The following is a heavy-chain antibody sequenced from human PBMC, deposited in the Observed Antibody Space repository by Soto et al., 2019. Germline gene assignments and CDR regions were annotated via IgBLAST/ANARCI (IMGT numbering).Heavy chain of an antibody. D-gene: IGHD6-13*01. Sequence: PGGSLRLSCAASGFTFSSYSMNWVRQAPGKGLEWVSYISSSSSTIYYADSVKGRFTISRDNAKNSLYLQMNSLRAEDTAVYYCASKRIAAADYWGQGTLVTVSS. CDR1: GFTFSSYS. V-gene: IGHV3-48*01. CDR2: ISSSSSTI. CDR3: ASKRIAAADY. J-gene: IGHJ4*02.